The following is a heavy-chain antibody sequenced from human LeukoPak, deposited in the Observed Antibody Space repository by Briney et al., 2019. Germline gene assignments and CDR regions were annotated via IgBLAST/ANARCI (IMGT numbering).Heavy chain of an antibody. J-gene: IGHJ6*03. D-gene: IGHD1-26*01. V-gene: IGHV1-2*02. CDR1: GYTFTGYY. Sequence: ASVTVSFKASGYTFTGYYMHWVRQAPGQGLEWMGWINPDSGGTNYAQKFQGRVTMTRDTSISTAYMELSRLRSDDTAVYYCATLGESIVGATNGYYYYMDVWGKGTTVTISS. CDR3: ATLGESIVGATNGYYYYMDV. CDR2: INPDSGGT.